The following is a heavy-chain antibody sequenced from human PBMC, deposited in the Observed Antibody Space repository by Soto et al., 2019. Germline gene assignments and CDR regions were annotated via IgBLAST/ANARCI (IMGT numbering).Heavy chain of an antibody. CDR3: ARDFYSLAYYFDL. J-gene: IGHJ4*02. Sequence: QVQLVQSGAEVKKPGASVKVSCKASGYRFTNHGISWVRQAPGQGLEWMGWISGHEGKTKYARKFQGRVTMTTDTSTSTAYMEMNSLRYDDTAVYYCARDFYSLAYYFDLWGQGTLVTVSS. CDR2: ISGHEGKT. CDR1: GYRFTNHG. D-gene: IGHD2-21*01. V-gene: IGHV1-18*01.